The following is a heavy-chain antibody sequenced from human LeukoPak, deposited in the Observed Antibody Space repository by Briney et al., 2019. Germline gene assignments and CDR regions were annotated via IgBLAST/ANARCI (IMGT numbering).Heavy chain of an antibody. CDR2: IYYSGST. V-gene: IGHV4-59*01. CDR3: ARDIRSGGNFDYLDY. Sequence: AETLTLTCTASGGSISSYYWSWIRQPPGKGLEWIGYIYYSGSTNYNPSLKSRLTISVDTSKNQLFLMLISVLAADTTVDYYARDIRSGGNFDYLDYWGQGALVTVSS. CDR1: GGSISSYY. D-gene: IGHD4-23*01. J-gene: IGHJ4*02.